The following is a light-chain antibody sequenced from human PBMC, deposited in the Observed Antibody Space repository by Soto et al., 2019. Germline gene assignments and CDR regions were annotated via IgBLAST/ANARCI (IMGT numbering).Light chain of an antibody. J-gene: IGKJ3*01. CDR2: AAS. Sequence: EIVLTQSPGTLSLSPGERATLSCRASQSVSSSYLAWYQQKPGQAPRLLIYAASSRATGIPDRFSGSGSGTDFTLTISRLEPEDFAVYYCQQYATSPQGFGPGTKVDIK. V-gene: IGKV3-20*01. CDR1: QSVSSSY. CDR3: QQYATSPQG.